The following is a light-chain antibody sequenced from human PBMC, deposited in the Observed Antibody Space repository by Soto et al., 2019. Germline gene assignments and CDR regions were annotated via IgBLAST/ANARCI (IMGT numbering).Light chain of an antibody. Sequence: QSVLTQPPSASGTPGQRVTISCSGSSSNIGSNYVYWYQQLPGMTPKVLSYRDVQRPSGVPDRFSGSKSGTSASLAISGLRSEDEVDYYCEGWDDSWSGWLFGGGTKVPVL. CDR1: SSNIGSNY. CDR3: EGWDDSWSGWL. V-gene: IGLV1-47*01. J-gene: IGLJ2*01. CDR2: RDV.